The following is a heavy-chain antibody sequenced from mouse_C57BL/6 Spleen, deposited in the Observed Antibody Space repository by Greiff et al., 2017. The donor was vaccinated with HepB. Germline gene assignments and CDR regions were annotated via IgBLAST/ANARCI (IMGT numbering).Heavy chain of an antibody. Sequence: VQLQQSGAELARPEASVKLSCKASGYTFTSYGISWVKQRTGQGLEWIGEIYPRSGNTYYNEKFKGKATLTADKSSSTAYMELRSLTSEDSAVYFWARKDGSSYWYFDVWGTGTTVTVSS. CDR2: IYPRSGNT. CDR1: GYTFTSYG. J-gene: IGHJ1*03. CDR3: ARKDGSSYWYFDV. D-gene: IGHD1-1*01. V-gene: IGHV1-81*01.